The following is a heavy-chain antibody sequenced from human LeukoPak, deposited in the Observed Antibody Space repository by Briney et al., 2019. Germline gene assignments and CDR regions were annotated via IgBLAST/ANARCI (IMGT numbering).Heavy chain of an antibody. CDR2: IYYSGST. Sequence: SQTLSLTCTVSGGSISSGGYYWCWTRQHPGKGLEWIGYIYYSGSTYYNPSLKSRVTISVDTSKNQFSLKLSSVTAADTAVYYCASLPTVVTRGAAFDIWGQGTMVTVSS. J-gene: IGHJ3*02. D-gene: IGHD4-23*01. V-gene: IGHV4-31*03. CDR1: GGSISSGGYY. CDR3: ASLPTVVTRGAAFDI.